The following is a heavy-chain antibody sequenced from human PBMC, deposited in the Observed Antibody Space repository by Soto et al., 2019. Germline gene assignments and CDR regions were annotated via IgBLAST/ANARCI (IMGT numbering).Heavy chain of an antibody. Sequence: ASVKVSCKASGYTFTGYYMHWVRQAPGQGLEWMGWINPNSGGTNYVQKFQGWVTMTRDTSISTAYMELSRLRSDDTAVYYCARGPHRLYSSSSLTAPTDYWGQGTLVTVSS. CDR1: GYTFTGYY. D-gene: IGHD6-6*01. V-gene: IGHV1-2*04. CDR2: INPNSGGT. J-gene: IGHJ4*02. CDR3: ARGPHRLYSSSSLTAPTDY.